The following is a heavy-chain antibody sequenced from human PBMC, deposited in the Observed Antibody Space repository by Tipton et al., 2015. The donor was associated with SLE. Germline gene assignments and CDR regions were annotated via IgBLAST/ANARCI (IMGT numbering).Heavy chain of an antibody. J-gene: IGHJ4*02. CDR3: ARGEMATIGDYFDY. Sequence: TLSLTCTVSGGSISSGSYYWSWIRQPAGKGLEWIGYIYTSGSTNYNPSLKSRVTISVDTSKNQFSLKLSSVTAADTAVYYCARGEMATIGDYFDYWGQGTLVTVSS. CDR1: GGSISSGSYY. D-gene: IGHD5-24*01. CDR2: IYTSGST. V-gene: IGHV4-61*09.